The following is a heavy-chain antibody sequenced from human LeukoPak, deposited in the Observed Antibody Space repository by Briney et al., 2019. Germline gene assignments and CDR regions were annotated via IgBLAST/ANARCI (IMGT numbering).Heavy chain of an antibody. CDR3: ARDRANSFYSSSAGFDY. D-gene: IGHD6-6*01. V-gene: IGHV4-59*01. J-gene: IGHJ4*02. CDR2: IYYSGST. CDR1: GGSISSYY. Sequence: SETLSLTCTVSGGSISSYYWSWIRQPPGKGLEWIGYIYYSGSTNYNPSLKSRVTISVDTSKNQFSLKLSSVTAADTAVYYCARDRANSFYSSSAGFDYWGQGTLVTVSS.